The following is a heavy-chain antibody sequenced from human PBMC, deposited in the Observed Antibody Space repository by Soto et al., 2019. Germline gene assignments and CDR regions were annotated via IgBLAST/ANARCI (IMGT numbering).Heavy chain of an antibody. V-gene: IGHV3-53*01. CDR2: IYSGGST. Sequence: PGGSLRLSCAASGFTVSSNYMSWVRQAPGKGLEWVSVIYSGGSTYYADSVKGRFTISRDNSKNTLYLQMNSLRAEDTAVHYCARDNSPYGGFDYWGQGTLVTVSS. CDR1: GFTVSSNY. J-gene: IGHJ4*02. D-gene: IGHD2-15*01. CDR3: ARDNSPYGGFDY.